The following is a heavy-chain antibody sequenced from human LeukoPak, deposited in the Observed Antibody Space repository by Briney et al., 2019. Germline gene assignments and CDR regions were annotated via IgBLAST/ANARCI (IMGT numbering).Heavy chain of an antibody. CDR3: AKGPRITMVRGGQWYYYMDV. Sequence: ASVKVSCKASGYTFTGYYMHWVRQAPGQGLEWMGWINPNSGGTNYAQKFQGRVTMTRDTSTSTVYMELSSLRSEDTAVYYCAKGPRITMVRGGQWYYYMDVWGKGTTVTISS. CDR2: INPNSGGT. J-gene: IGHJ6*03. CDR1: GYTFTGYY. V-gene: IGHV1-2*02. D-gene: IGHD3-10*01.